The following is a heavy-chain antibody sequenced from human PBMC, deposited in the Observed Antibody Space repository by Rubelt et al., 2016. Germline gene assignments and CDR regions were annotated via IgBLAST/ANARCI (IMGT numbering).Heavy chain of an antibody. CDR1: GFTFSSYA. J-gene: IGHJ4*02. V-gene: IGHV3-23*03. CDR3: ARDRYPGLTDY. D-gene: IGHD3-16*02. Sequence: EVQLLESGGGLVQFGGSLRLSCAASGFTFSSYAMSWVRQAPGKGLEWVSIIYSGGSTYYADSVKGRFTISRQNSKNTLYLQMNSLRAEDTAVYYSARDRYPGLTDYWGQGTLVTVSS. CDR2: IYSGGST.